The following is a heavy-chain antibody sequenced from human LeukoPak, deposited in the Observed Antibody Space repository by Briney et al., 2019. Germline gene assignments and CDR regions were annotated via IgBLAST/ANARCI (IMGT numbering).Heavy chain of an antibody. V-gene: IGHV3-23*01. CDR1: EFTFSSYA. CDR2: ISGSGGST. Sequence: GGSLRLSCAASEFTFSSYAMSWVRQAPGKGLEWVSAISGSGGSTYYADSVKGRFTISRDNSKNTLYLQMNSLRAEDTAVYYCAKGRGYYDSSGYWIDYWGQGTLVTVSS. D-gene: IGHD3-22*01. J-gene: IGHJ4*02. CDR3: AKGRGYYDSSGYWIDY.